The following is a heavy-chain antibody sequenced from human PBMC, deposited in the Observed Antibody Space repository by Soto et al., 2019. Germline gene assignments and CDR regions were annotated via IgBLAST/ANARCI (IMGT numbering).Heavy chain of an antibody. CDR2: INNDGSDT. J-gene: IGHJ4*02. V-gene: IGHV3-74*01. CDR3: ARDITVTPVY. Sequence: PGGSLRLSCAASGFIFSSYWMHWVRQAPGKGLMWVSRINNDGSDTTYADSVKGRFTVSRDNTRNTLYLEMTSLRVEDTAVYYCARDITVTPVYWGQGTLVTV. CDR1: GFIFSSYW. D-gene: IGHD1-20*01.